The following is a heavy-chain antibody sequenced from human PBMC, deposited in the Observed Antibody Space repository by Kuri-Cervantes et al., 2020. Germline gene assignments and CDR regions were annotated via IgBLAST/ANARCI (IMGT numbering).Heavy chain of an antibody. CDR1: GFTFTSSA. V-gene: IGHV1-58*01. CDR3: ASSQYCTGGVCPPLGQYYMDV. Sequence: SVKVSCKASGFTFTSSAVQWVRQARGQRLAWIGWIVVGSGNTNYAQKFQGSVTINADESTSKAYMELSSLRSEDTAVYYCASSQYCTGGVCPPLGQYYMDVWGKGTTVTISS. CDR2: IVVGSGNT. D-gene: IGHD2-8*02. J-gene: IGHJ6*03.